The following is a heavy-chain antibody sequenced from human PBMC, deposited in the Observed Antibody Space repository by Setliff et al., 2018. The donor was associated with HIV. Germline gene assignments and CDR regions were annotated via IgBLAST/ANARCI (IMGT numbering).Heavy chain of an antibody. V-gene: IGHV4-34*01. CDR3: ARGRFHRLHRPYSGSGSLGIQYFDY. Sequence: PSETLSLTCAVYGGSLSDYSWSWIRQPPGKGLEGIGEMNHSGSTKYNPSLKSRVTISVDASKNQFSLRLNSVTATDTALYYCARGRFHRLHRPYSGSGSLGIQYFDYWGQGTLVTVS. J-gene: IGHJ4*02. D-gene: IGHD3-10*01. CDR2: MNHSGST. CDR1: GGSLSDYS.